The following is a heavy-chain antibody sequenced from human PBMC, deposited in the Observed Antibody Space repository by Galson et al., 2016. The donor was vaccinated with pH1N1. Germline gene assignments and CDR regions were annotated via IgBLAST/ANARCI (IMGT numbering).Heavy chain of an antibody. CDR2: WDDDK. Sequence: WDDDKYYSTSLKTRLIISKDTSKNQVVLTMTNMDPVDTAVYYCAKHDSSGFSYTRRFDYWGQGALVTVSS. V-gene: IGHV2-70*02. CDR3: AKHDSSGFSYTRRFDY. J-gene: IGHJ4*02. D-gene: IGHD3-22*01.